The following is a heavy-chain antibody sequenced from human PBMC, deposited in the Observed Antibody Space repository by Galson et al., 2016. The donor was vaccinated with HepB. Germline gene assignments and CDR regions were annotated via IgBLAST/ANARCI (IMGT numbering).Heavy chain of an antibody. V-gene: IGHV4-31*03. CDR1: GGSISSGGYY. J-gene: IGHJ6*04. CDR2: IYYSGST. D-gene: IGHD2/OR15-2a*01. CDR3: ANSRNYYDGMDV. Sequence: TLSLTCTVSGGSISSGGYYWSWIRQHPGKGLEWIGYIYYSGSTYYNPSLKSRVTISVDTSKNQFSLKLSSVTAADTAVYYCANSRNYYDGMDVWGKGTTVTVSS.